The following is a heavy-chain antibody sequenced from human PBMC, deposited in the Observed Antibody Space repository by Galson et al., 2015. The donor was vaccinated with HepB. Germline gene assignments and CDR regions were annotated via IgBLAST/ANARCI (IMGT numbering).Heavy chain of an antibody. CDR3: ARDHRDKYGSGATTYYYGMDV. D-gene: IGHD3-10*01. CDR2: INPSGGST. Sequence: SVKVSCKASGYTFTSYYMHWVRQAPGQGLEWMGIINPSGGSTSYAQKFQGRVTMTRDTSTSTVYMELSSLRSEDTAVYYCARDHRDKYGSGATTYYYGMDVWGQGTTVTVSS. J-gene: IGHJ6*02. V-gene: IGHV1-46*03. CDR1: GYTFTSYY.